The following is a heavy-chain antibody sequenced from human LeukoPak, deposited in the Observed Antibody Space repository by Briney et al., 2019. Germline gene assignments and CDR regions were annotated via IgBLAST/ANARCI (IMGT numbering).Heavy chain of an antibody. CDR1: GFTFSSSA. D-gene: IGHD4-23*01. CDR3: AKCGGNRGPLYYFDY. V-gene: IGHV3-23*01. CDR2: IGGSGGDT. J-gene: IGHJ4*02. Sequence: GGSLRLSCAASGFTFSSSAMSWVRQAPGKLLEWVSAIGGSGGDTYYGDSVKGRFTISKDNSKSTLYLQMNSLRAEDTAVYYCAKCGGNRGPLYYFDYWGQGTLVTVSS.